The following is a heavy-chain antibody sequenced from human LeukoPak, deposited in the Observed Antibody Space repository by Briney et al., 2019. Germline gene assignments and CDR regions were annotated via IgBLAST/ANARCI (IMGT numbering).Heavy chain of an antibody. J-gene: IGHJ4*02. D-gene: IGHD3-22*01. Sequence: GGSLRLSCAASGFTFSSYWMNWARQAPGKGLEWVAVAYHDGYYGNSQYYADSVKGRFTISRDNSEKTLYLQMSSLRAEDTAVYYCATGSGYYYGHWGQGTLVSVSS. V-gene: IGHV3-33*08. CDR1: GFTFSSYW. CDR2: AYHDGYYGNSQ. CDR3: ATGSGYYYGH.